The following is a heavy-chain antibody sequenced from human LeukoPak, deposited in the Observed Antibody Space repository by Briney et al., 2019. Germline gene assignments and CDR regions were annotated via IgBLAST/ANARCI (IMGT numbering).Heavy chain of an antibody. CDR2: IKQDGSEK. CDR3: ARDPTYGVVVAAALHYYYYMDV. J-gene: IGHJ6*03. Sequence: PGGSLRLSCADSGFTFISYWMSWVRQAPGKGLEWVANIKQDGSEKYYVDSVKGRFTISRDNAKNSLYLQMNSLRAEDTAVYYCARDPTYGVVVAAALHYYYYMDVWGKGTTVTVSS. V-gene: IGHV3-7*01. CDR1: GFTFISYW. D-gene: IGHD2-15*01.